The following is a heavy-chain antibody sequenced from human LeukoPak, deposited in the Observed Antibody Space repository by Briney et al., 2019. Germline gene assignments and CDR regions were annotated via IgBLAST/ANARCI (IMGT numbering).Heavy chain of an antibody. J-gene: IGHJ4*02. Sequence: SETLSLTCTVSGYSITRAYNWGWVRQSPRKGLEWSVSISHAGDTYYNPSLQRRVTISVDTSKNHFSLRLGSVTAPGTAVYFCARGEVGEFDHWGQGTLVTVSS. CDR1: GYSITRAYN. CDR3: ARGEVGEFDH. CDR2: ISHAGDT. D-gene: IGHD1-26*01. V-gene: IGHV4-38-2*02.